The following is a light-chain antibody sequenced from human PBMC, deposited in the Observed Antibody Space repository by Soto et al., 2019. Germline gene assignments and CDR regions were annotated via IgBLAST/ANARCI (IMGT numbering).Light chain of an antibody. V-gene: IGKV1-5*01. J-gene: IGKJ5*01. CDR1: QSISRW. CDR3: QQFNSYPIT. CDR2: QAS. Sequence: DIQMTQSPATLAASVGDRVTITCRARQSISRWLTWYQQKPGKAPKLLIYQASSLESGVPSRFSGSGSGTEFTLTIGGLQPDDFATYYCQQFNSYPITFGQGTRLENK.